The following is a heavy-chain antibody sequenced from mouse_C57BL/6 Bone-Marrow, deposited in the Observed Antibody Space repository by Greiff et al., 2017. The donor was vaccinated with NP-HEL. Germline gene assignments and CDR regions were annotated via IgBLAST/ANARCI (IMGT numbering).Heavy chain of an antibody. CDR3: ARHEDRGLPPHYFDY. Sequence: QVHVKQSGAELVKPGASVKLSCKASGYTFTEYTIHWVKQRSGQGLEWIGWFYPGSGSIKYNEKFKDKATLTADKSSSTVYMELSRLTSEDSAVYFCARHEDRGLPPHYFDYWGQGTTLTVSS. J-gene: IGHJ2*01. V-gene: IGHV1-62-2*01. D-gene: IGHD2-2*01. CDR2: FYPGSGSI. CDR1: GYTFTEYT.